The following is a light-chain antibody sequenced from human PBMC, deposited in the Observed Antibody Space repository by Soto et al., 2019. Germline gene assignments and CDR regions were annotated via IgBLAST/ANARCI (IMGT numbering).Light chain of an antibody. CDR3: SSFVGPYTYV. V-gene: IGLV2-11*01. Sequence: QSVLIQPPSVSGSPGQSVTISCTGTSSDVGGYDYVSWYQHHPGKAPKVTIYDVSKRPSGVPDRFSGSKSGNTASLTISGLQADDEADYYCSSFVGPYTYVFGTGTKVTVL. J-gene: IGLJ1*01. CDR1: SSDVGGYDY. CDR2: DVS.